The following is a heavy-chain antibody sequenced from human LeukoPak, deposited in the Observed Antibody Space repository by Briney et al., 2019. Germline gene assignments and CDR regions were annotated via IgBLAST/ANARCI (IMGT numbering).Heavy chain of an antibody. V-gene: IGHV4-59*01. CDR1: GGSISSYY. J-gene: IGHJ6*03. CDR2: IYYSGST. CDR3: ARSLSSSWYLSQSGGYYYMDV. Sequence: SETLSLTCTVSGGSISSYYWSWIRQPPGKGLEWIGYIYYSGSTNYNPSLKSRVTISVDTSKNQFSLKLSSVTAADTAVYYCARSLSSSWYLSQSGGYYYMDVWGKGTTVTVSS. D-gene: IGHD6-13*01.